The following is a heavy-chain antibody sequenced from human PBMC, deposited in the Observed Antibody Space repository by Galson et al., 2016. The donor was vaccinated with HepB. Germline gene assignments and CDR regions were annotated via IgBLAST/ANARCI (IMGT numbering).Heavy chain of an antibody. CDR2: INPSGGST. J-gene: IGHJ4*02. D-gene: IGHD6-19*01. CDR3: ASEEDKAWYRSGWSRPGPLDY. Sequence: SVKVSCKGSGYSFTTYYIHWVRQAPGQGLEWMGLINPSGGSTTYAQRLQGRVTLTRDTSRNTVYMELGSLRSEDTAVYYCASEEDKAWYRSGWSRPGPLDYWGQGSLVIVSS. CDR1: GYSFTTYY. V-gene: IGHV1-46*01.